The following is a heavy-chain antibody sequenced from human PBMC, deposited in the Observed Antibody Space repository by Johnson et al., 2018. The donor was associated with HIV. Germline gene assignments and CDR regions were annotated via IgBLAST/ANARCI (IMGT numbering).Heavy chain of an antibody. D-gene: IGHD1-26*01. CDR3: ARRKAKWELRWGAFDI. CDR2: VSYDGTNK. J-gene: IGHJ3*02. Sequence: QVQLVESGGGVVQPGRSLRLSCAASGFTFSNYAFHWVRQAPGKGLEWVAVVSYDGTNKYYADSVKGRFTISRDNSKNTLYLQMNSLRAEDTALYYCARRKAKWELRWGAFDIWGQGTIVTVSS. V-gene: IGHV3-30*03. CDR1: GFTFSNYA.